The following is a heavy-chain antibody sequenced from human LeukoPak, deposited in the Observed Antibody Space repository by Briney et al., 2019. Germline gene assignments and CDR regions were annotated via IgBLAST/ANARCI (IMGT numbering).Heavy chain of an antibody. Sequence: PSETLSLTCTVSGGSISSYYWNWIRQPPGKGLEWIGYIYYSGITNYNPSLKNRVTISVDTSKSQFSLKLSSVTAADTALYYCARAGRWEGRPHAFDIWGQGTMVTVSS. J-gene: IGHJ3*02. CDR1: GGSISSYY. CDR2: IYYSGIT. V-gene: IGHV4-59*01. CDR3: ARAGRWEGRPHAFDI. D-gene: IGHD1-26*01.